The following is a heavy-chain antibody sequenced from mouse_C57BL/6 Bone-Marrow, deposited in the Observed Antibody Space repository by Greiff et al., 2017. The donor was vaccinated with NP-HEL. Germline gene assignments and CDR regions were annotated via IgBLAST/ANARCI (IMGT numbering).Heavy chain of an antibody. CDR3: ARWGTTVVATPAWFAY. Sequence: QVTLKECGPGILQPSQTLSLTCSFSGFSLSTFGMGVGWIRQPSGKGLEWLAHIWWDDDKYYNPALKSRLTISKDTSKNQVFLKIANVDTADTATYYCARWGTTVVATPAWFAYWGQGTLVTVSA. J-gene: IGHJ3*01. CDR2: IWWDDDK. CDR1: GFSLSTFGMG. D-gene: IGHD1-1*01. V-gene: IGHV8-8*01.